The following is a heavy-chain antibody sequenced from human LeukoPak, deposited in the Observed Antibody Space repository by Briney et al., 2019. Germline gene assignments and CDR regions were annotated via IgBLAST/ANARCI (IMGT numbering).Heavy chain of an antibody. CDR1: GFTFSYYA. V-gene: IGHV3-33*08. Sequence: GGSLRLSCSASGFTFSYYAMHWVRQTPGRGLEWVAVVWYDGGNKYYADSVKGRFTISRDNSKNTLYLQMNSLRAEDTAVYYCAREEAGLDYWGQGTLVTVSS. CDR2: VWYDGGNK. D-gene: IGHD3-16*01. CDR3: AREEAGLDY. J-gene: IGHJ4*02.